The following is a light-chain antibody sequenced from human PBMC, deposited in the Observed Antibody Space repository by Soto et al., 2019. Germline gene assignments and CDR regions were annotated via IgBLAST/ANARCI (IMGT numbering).Light chain of an antibody. CDR3: QVRDIWPPFP. J-gene: IGKJ2*01. V-gene: IGKV3-11*01. Sequence: EIVLTQSPGTLSLSPGERATLSCRASQSVSTYLAWYQQRPGQAPRLLIYDASNRATGVPARFSGSGSGTDFTLTISSLEPEGFATYYCQVRDIWPPFPFGQGTKLEIK. CDR2: DAS. CDR1: QSVSTY.